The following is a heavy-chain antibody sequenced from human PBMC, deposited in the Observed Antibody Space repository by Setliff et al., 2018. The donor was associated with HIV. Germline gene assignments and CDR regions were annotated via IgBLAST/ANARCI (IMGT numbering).Heavy chain of an antibody. CDR2: IYYSGST. CDR3: ARAYWGNGWYTGVEPDH. CDR1: GGSISGSSYH. D-gene: IGHD6-19*01. Sequence: SSETLSLTRTVSGGSISGSSYHWGWIRQTPGKGLEWIGSIYYSGSTYYNPSLKSRVTISVDTSKNQFSLKLSSVTAADTAVYYCARAYWGNGWYTGVEPDHWGQGTLVTVSS. J-gene: IGHJ4*02. V-gene: IGHV4-39*07.